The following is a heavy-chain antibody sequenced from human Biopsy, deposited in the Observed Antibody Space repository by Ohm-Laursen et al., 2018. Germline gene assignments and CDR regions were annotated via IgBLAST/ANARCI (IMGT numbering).Heavy chain of an antibody. CDR1: GGSISSGGSY. CDR3: ARGDYFDSNGYFWFDP. V-gene: IGHV4-31*01. D-gene: IGHD3-22*01. CDR2: IFNSANT. Sequence: SETLSLTCIVSGGSISSGGSYWSWIRQRPGKGLEWIGYIFNSANTYCNPSLKNLITISGDTSKNQFSLKLNSVTAADTAVYYCARGDYFDSNGYFWFDPWGQGTLVTVSS. J-gene: IGHJ5*02.